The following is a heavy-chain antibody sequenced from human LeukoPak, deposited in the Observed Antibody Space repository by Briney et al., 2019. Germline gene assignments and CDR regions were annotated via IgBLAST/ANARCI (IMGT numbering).Heavy chain of an antibody. J-gene: IGHJ5*02. D-gene: IGHD3-3*01. V-gene: IGHV3-74*01. Sequence: GGSLRLSCAASGFISSGYWMHWVRQAPGKGLVWLSRIKNDGSITSYAGSVKGRFTISRDNAKNTLYLQMNSLRVEDTAVYYCTKSDWFDPWGQGTLVTVSS. CDR3: TKSDWFDP. CDR2: IKNDGSIT. CDR1: GFISSGYW.